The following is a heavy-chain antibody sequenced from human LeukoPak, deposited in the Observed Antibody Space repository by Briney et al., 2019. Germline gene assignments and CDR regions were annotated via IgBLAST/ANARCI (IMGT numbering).Heavy chain of an antibody. V-gene: IGHV3-48*03. J-gene: IGHJ4*02. D-gene: IGHD6-19*01. CDR1: GFPFSIYE. CDR3: ALLAVASDFDY. CDR2: IGSSGTTR. Sequence: PTGGSLRLSCAVSGFPFSIYEMNWVRQAPGKGLEWVSNIGSSGTTRYYADSAKGRFSISRDNAKNSLYLQMNSLRVEDTGVYYCALLAVASDFDYWGQGALVTVSS.